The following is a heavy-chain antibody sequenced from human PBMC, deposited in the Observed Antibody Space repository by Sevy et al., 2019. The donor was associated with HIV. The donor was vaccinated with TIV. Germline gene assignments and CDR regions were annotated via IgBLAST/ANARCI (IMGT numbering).Heavy chain of an antibody. CDR3: TRWSGSQSIFDY. V-gene: IGHV3-49*04. D-gene: IGHD1-26*01. Sequence: GGSLRLSCTASGFTFGDYCMSWVRQAPGKGLEWISFIKRKAYGGTKGNAESVKGRFTISRDDSKSIAYLQMNNLQTEDTAVYFCTRWSGSQSIFDYWGRGTLVTVSS. CDR1: GFTFGDYC. J-gene: IGHJ4*02. CDR2: IKRKAYGGTK.